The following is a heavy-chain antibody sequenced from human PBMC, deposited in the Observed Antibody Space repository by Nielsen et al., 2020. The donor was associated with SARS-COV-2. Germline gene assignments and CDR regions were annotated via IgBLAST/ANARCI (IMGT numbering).Heavy chain of an antibody. D-gene: IGHD3-3*01. CDR3: AKDVKEWGTPF. V-gene: IGHV3-23*01. CDR2: ISGSGGST. CDR1: GFTFSSYA. J-gene: IGHJ4*02. Sequence: GESLKISCPASGFTFSSYAMSWVRQAPGKGLEWVSAISGSGGSTYYADSVKGRFTISRDNSKNTLYLQMNSLRAEDTAVYYCAKDVKEWGTPFWGQGTLVTVSS.